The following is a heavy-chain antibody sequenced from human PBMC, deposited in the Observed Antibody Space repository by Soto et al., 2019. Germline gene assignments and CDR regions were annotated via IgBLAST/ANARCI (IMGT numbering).Heavy chain of an antibody. CDR1: GGSIISGDYY. V-gene: IGHV4-30-4*01. CDR3: AREVTMVRGVIHWFDP. CDR2: IYYSGST. D-gene: IGHD3-10*01. Sequence: PSAPLSLTCTVSGGSIISGDYYWIWILQPPGKGLECIGYIYYSGSTYYNPSLKSRVTISVDTSKNQFSLKLSSVTAADTAVYYCAREVTMVRGVIHWFDPWGQGTRVTVSS. J-gene: IGHJ5*02.